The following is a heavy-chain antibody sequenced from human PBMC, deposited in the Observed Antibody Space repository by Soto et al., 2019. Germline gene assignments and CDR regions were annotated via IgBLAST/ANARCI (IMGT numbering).Heavy chain of an antibody. CDR1: GYTFTSYG. J-gene: IGHJ6*03. Sequence: ASVKVSCKASGYTFTSYGISWVRQAPGQGLEWMGWISAYNGNTNYAQKLQGRVTMTTDTSTSTAYMELRSLRSDDTAVFYCARVRLDFWSVPHQTEYYYYYYYMDVWGKGTTVTVSS. CDR3: ARVRLDFWSVPHQTEYYYYYYYMDV. V-gene: IGHV1-18*01. D-gene: IGHD3-3*01. CDR2: ISAYNGNT.